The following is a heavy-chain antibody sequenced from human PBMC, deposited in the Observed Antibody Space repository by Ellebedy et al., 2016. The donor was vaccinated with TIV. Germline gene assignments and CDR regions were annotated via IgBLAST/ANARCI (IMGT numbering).Heavy chain of an antibody. V-gene: IGHV5-51*01. D-gene: IGHD6-19*01. CDR2: IYPGDSDT. J-gene: IGHJ3*02. Sequence: KVSXXGSGYSFTSYWIGWVRQMPGKGLEWMGIIYPGDSDTRYSPSFQGQVTISADKSISTAYLQWSSLKASDTAMYYCARMKGSSGWYPFDIWGQGTMVTVSS. CDR3: ARMKGSSGWYPFDI. CDR1: GYSFTSYW.